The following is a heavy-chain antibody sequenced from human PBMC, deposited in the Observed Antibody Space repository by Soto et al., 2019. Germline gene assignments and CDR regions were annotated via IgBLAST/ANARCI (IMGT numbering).Heavy chain of an antibody. D-gene: IGHD6-6*01. J-gene: IGHJ6*02. CDR2: IYPGDSDT. V-gene: IGHV5-51*01. CDR3: ARIEGGPSSRSSHPSSYYGMDX. Sequence: PGESLKITCKGSGYSFTSYWIGWVRQMPGKGLELMVIIYPGDSDTRYSPSFQGQVTISADKSISTAYLQWSSLKDSDTAMYYCARIEGGPSSRSSHPSSYYGMDXWGQVTTVTVS. CDR1: GYSFTSYW.